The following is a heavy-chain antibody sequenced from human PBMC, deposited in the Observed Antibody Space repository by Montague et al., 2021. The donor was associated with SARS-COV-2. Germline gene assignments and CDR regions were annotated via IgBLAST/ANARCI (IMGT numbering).Heavy chain of an antibody. CDR2: IYWDDDK. CDR3: ARYTSRMYGSFDX. V-gene: IGHV2-5*02. Sequence: PALVKPTQTLTLICTVSGFSLNTNGMGVGWIRQPPGEAPAWLALIYWDDDKRYSPSLKTRLTITKDTSRNQVVLTMTNVDPGDTGTYFCARYTSRMYGSFDXWGQGALVSVSS. CDR1: GFSLNTNGMG. J-gene: IGHJ4*02. D-gene: IGHD3-16*02.